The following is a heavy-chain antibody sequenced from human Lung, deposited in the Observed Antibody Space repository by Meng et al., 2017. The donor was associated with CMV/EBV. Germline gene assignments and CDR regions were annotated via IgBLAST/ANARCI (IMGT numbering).Heavy chain of an antibody. J-gene: IGHJ4*02. CDR2: MNPNSGNT. V-gene: IGHV1-8*01. Sequence: ASXXVSCKASGYTFTSYDINWVRQATGQGLEWMGWMNPNSGNTGYAQKFQGRVTMTRNTSISTAYMELSSLRSEDTAVYYCATVGWTRTIDYWRQGTLVTVSS. D-gene: IGHD1-26*01. CDR1: GYTFTSYD. CDR3: ATVGWTRTIDY.